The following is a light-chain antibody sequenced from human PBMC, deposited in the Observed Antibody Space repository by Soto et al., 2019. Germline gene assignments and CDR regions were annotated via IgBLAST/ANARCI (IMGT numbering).Light chain of an antibody. V-gene: IGLV2-14*01. CDR3: SSFTSSNTWV. J-gene: IGLJ3*02. CDR2: EVI. Sequence: QSALTQPASVSGSPGQSITISCTGTSSDVGGYSSVSWYQQHPDKAPKLLIYEVINRPSGVSSRFSGSKSGNTASLTISGLQPEDEADYYCSSFTSSNTWVFGGGTKLTVL. CDR1: SSDVGGYSS.